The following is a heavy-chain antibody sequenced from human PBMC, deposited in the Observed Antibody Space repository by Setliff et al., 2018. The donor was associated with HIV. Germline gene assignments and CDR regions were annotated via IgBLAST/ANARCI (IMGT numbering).Heavy chain of an antibody. J-gene: IGHJ5*02. Sequence: SETLSLTCSVYGDGLTGYFWSWIRQSPGKGLEWLGEINRNGNTYSIPSLRGRLSISIETSRNQFSLRLTSLIAAETAVYYCARGGSAWNMPRGDYANWFDPWGQGTLVTVSS. D-gene: IGHD4-17*01. V-gene: IGHV4-34*01. CDR1: GDGLTGYF. CDR3: ARGGSAWNMPRGDYANWFDP. CDR2: INRNGNT.